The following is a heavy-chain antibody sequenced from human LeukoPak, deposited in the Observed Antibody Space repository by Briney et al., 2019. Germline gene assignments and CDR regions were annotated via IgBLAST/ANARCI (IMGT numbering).Heavy chain of an antibody. Sequence: TGGSLRLSCAASGFTFDDYGMSWVRQAPGKGLEWVSGINWNGGSTGYADSVKGRFTISRDNAKNSLYLQTNSLRAEDTALYYCARETSVDYGGNSPFDYWGQGTLVTVSS. D-gene: IGHD4-23*01. CDR1: GFTFDDYG. V-gene: IGHV3-20*04. J-gene: IGHJ4*02. CDR2: INWNGGST. CDR3: ARETSVDYGGNSPFDY.